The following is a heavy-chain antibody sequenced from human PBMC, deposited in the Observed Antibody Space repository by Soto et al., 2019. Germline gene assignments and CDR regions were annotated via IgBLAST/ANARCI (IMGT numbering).Heavy chain of an antibody. Sequence: QVQLVESGGGVVQPGRSLRLSCAASGFTFSSYAMHWVRQAPGKGLEWVAVISYDGSNKYYADSVKGRFTISRDNSKNTLYLQMNSLRAEDTAVYYCARADTEWVYCSGGSCYSGLNGMDVWGQGTTVTVSS. CDR1: GFTFSSYA. V-gene: IGHV3-30-3*01. J-gene: IGHJ6*02. CDR2: ISYDGSNK. CDR3: ARADTEWVYCSGGSCYSGLNGMDV. D-gene: IGHD2-15*01.